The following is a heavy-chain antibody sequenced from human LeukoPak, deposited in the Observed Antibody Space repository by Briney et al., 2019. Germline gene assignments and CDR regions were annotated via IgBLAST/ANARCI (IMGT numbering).Heavy chain of an antibody. CDR1: GGTFSSYA. Sequence: ASVKVSCKASGGTFSSYAISWVRQAPGQGLEWMGRIIPILGIANYAQKFQGRVTITADKSTSTAYMELSGLRSEDTAVYYCARDSGGYSGYDDLDYWGQGTLVTVSS. J-gene: IGHJ4*02. D-gene: IGHD5-12*01. CDR3: ARDSGGYSGYDDLDY. CDR2: IIPILGIA. V-gene: IGHV1-69*04.